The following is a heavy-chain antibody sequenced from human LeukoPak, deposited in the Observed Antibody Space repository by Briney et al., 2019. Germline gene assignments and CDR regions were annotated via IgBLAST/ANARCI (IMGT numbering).Heavy chain of an antibody. Sequence: SETLSLTCTASGGSISSYYWSWIRQPPGKGLEWIGYICISGSTNYNPSLKSRVTISVDTSKNQFSLKLSSVTAADTAVYYCARHRYSTSSRAAFDVWGQGTLVTVSS. CDR3: ARHRYSTSSRAAFDV. CDR2: ICISGST. D-gene: IGHD6-6*01. V-gene: IGHV4-4*09. CDR1: GGSISSYY. J-gene: IGHJ3*01.